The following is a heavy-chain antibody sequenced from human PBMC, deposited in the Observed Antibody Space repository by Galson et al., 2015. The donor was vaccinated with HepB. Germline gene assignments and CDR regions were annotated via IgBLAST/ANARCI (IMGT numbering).Heavy chain of an antibody. Sequence: SLRLSCAASGFTFSSYAMHWVRQAPGKGLEWVAVISYDGSNKYYADSVKGRFTISRDNSKNTLYLQMNSLRAEDTAVYYCARLLVGATREEVRGDDAFDIWGQGTMVTVSS. CDR2: ISYDGSNK. CDR3: ARLLVGATREEVRGDDAFDI. J-gene: IGHJ3*02. V-gene: IGHV3-30-3*01. CDR1: GFTFSSYA. D-gene: IGHD1-26*01.